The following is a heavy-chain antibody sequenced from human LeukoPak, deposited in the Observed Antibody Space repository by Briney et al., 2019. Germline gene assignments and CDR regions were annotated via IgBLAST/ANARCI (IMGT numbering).Heavy chain of an antibody. CDR2: ISYDGSNK. CDR1: GFTFSSYA. J-gene: IGHJ4*02. Sequence: PGGSLRLSCAASGFTFSSYAMHWVRQAPGKGLEWVAAISYDGSNKYYADSVKGRFTISRDNSKNTLYLQMNSLRAEDTAVCYCAREADSSYFDYWGQGTLVTVSS. CDR3: AREADSSYFDY. V-gene: IGHV3-30*04.